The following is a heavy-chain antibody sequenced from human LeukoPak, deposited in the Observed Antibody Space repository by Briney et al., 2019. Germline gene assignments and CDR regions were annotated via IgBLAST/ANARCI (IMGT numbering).Heavy chain of an antibody. CDR2: INHSGST. CDR3: ARGAVVVPAAAETTDFDY. Sequence: SETLSLTCAVYGGSFSGYYWSLIRQSAGKGLEWIGEINHSGSTNYNPSLKSRVTISVDTSKNQFSLKLSSVTAADTAVYYCARGAVVVPAAAETTDFDYWGQGTLVTVSS. J-gene: IGHJ4*02. D-gene: IGHD2-2*01. V-gene: IGHV4-34*01. CDR1: GGSFSGYY.